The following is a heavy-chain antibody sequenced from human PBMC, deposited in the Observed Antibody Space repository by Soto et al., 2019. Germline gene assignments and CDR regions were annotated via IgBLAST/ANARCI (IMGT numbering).Heavy chain of an antibody. CDR2: ISSSSSTI. CDR3: ARDRYATSSYYYYYGMDV. J-gene: IGHJ6*02. Sequence: LRLSCAASGFTFSSYSMNWVRQAPGKGLEWVSYISSSSSTIYYADSVKGRFTISRDNAKNSLYLQMNSLRDEDTAVYYCARDRYATSSYYYYYGMDVWGQGTTVTVSS. CDR1: GFTFSSYS. V-gene: IGHV3-48*02. D-gene: IGHD2-2*01.